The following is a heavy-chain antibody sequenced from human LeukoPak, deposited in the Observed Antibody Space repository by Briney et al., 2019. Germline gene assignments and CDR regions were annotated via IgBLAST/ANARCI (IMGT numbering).Heavy chain of an antibody. V-gene: IGHV7-4-1*02. CDR2: INTNTGNP. CDR3: AREDSSGSFDAFGI. D-gene: IGHD3-22*01. J-gene: IGHJ3*02. Sequence: ASVKVSCKASGYTFTSYAMNWVRQAPGQGLEWMGWINTNTGNPTYAQGFTGRFVFSLDTSVSTAYLQISSLKAEDTAVYYCAREDSSGSFDAFGIWGQGTMVTVSS. CDR1: GYTFTSYA.